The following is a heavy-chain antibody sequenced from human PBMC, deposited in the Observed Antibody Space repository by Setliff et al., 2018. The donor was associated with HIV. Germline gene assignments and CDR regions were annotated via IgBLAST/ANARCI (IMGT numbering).Heavy chain of an antibody. CDR1: GGSISSNNYY. Sequence: SETLSLTCTVSGGSISSNNYYWGWIRQPPGEGLEWIASIYYSGSTYYNPSLKSRITISVDTSKNQFSLRLSSVTAADTAVYYCARVRGRYYYHYAMDVWGQGTTVTVSS. CDR3: ARVRGRYYYHYAMDV. D-gene: IGHD3-10*01. CDR2: IYYSGST. J-gene: IGHJ6*01. V-gene: IGHV4-39*01.